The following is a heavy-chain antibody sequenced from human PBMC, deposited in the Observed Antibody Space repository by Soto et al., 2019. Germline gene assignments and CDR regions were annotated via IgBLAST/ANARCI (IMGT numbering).Heavy chain of an antibody. Sequence: ASVKVSCKASGYTFTSYAMHWVRQAPGQRLEWMGWINAGNGNTKYSQKFQGRVTITRDTSASTGYMELSSLRSEDTAVYYCARDRRSGINWFAPWGQGTLVTVSS. J-gene: IGHJ5*02. V-gene: IGHV1-3*01. CDR1: GYTFTSYA. CDR2: INAGNGNT. D-gene: IGHD1-1*01. CDR3: ARDRRSGINWFAP.